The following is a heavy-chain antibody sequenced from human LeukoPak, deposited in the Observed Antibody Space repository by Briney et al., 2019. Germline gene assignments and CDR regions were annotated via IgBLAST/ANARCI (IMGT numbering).Heavy chain of an antibody. D-gene: IGHD6-19*01. CDR3: ARIDLHSSGWKATDY. J-gene: IGHJ4*02. V-gene: IGHV3-21*01. CDR2: ISSSSYI. Sequence: GGSLRLSCAASGFTFSSYSMNWVRQAPGKGLEWVSSISSSSYIYYADSVKGRFTISRDNAKNSLYLQMNSLRAEDTAVYYCARIDLHSSGWKATDYWGQGTLVTVSS. CDR1: GFTFSSYS.